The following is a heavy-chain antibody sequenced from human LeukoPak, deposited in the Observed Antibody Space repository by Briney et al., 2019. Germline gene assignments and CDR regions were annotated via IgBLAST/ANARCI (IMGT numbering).Heavy chain of an antibody. CDR2: IYYSGST. D-gene: IGHD3-16*01. CDR1: GGSISSYY. Sequence: SETLSLTCTVSGGSISSYYWSWIRQPPGKGLEWIGYIYYSGSTNYNPSLKSRVTISVDTSKNQFSLKLSSVTAADTAVYYCARDRGRDAFDIWGQGTMVTVSS. CDR3: ARDRGRDAFDI. V-gene: IGHV4-59*01. J-gene: IGHJ3*02.